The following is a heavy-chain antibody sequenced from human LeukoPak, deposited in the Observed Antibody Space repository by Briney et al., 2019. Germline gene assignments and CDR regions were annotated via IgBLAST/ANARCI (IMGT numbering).Heavy chain of an antibody. V-gene: IGHV4-34*01. CDR1: GASFSGYY. D-gene: IGHD4-11*01. Sequence: PSETLSLTCAVYGASFSGYYWSWIRQPPGKGLECIGEINDGGTTNCNPSLKSRVSISIDRSKNHFYLILTSVTAADTATYYCARSFYSNYDKWFDPWGQGTLVTVSS. CDR3: ARSFYSNYDKWFDP. CDR2: INDGGTT. J-gene: IGHJ5*02.